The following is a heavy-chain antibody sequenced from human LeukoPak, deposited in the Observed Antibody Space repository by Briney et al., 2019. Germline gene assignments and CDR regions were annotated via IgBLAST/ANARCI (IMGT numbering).Heavy chain of an antibody. CDR1: GFTFSSYA. CDR2: ISGSGGST. CDR3: ARGSSGSTYYYMDA. D-gene: IGHD3-22*01. J-gene: IGHJ6*03. V-gene: IGHV3-23*01. Sequence: GGSLRLSCASSGFTFSSYAMTWVRQAPGKGLEWVSGISGSGGSTYYADSVKGRFTISRDDSKNTLYLQMNSLRAEDTAVYYCARGSSGSTYYYMDAWGKGTTVTVSS.